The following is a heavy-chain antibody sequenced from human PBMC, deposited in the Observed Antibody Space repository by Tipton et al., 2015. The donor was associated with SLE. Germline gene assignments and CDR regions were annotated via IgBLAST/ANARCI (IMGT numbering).Heavy chain of an antibody. J-gene: IGHJ5*02. D-gene: IGHD3-3*01. CDR3: AKGGPFGES. CDR2: VSHTGGVT. V-gene: IGHV3-23*01. Sequence: SLRLSCVGSGFTFSVFTMSWVRQAPGKGLEWVSTVSHTGGVTYYADSVKGRFTISRDNSKNTVYLQMSSLRTEDTAVYYCAKGGPFGESWGQGTLVTVSS. CDR1: GFTFSVFT.